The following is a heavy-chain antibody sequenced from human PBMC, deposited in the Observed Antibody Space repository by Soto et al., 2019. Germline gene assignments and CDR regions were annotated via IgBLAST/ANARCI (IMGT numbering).Heavy chain of an antibody. CDR1: GFTFSSYS. CDR3: ARDGVWFGGYLTYYFDY. V-gene: IGHV3-21*01. J-gene: IGHJ4*02. Sequence: GGSLRLSCAASGFTFSSYSMNWVRQAPGKGLEWVSSISSSSSYIYYADSVKGRFTISRDNAKNSLYLQMNSLRAEDTAVYYCARDGVWFGGYLTYYFDYWGQGTLVTVSS. D-gene: IGHD3-10*01. CDR2: ISSSSSYI.